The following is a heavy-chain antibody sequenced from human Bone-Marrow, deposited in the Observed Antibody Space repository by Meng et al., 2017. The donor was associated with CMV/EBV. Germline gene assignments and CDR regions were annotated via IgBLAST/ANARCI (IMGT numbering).Heavy chain of an antibody. Sequence: GESLKISCAASGFTFSDYYMSWIRQAPGKGLEWVSYISSSGSTIYYADSVKGRFTISRDNAKNSLYLQMNSLRAEDTVVYYCARTYDYVWGSYRYNGGHGFDIWGQGTMVTGSS. CDR3: ARTYDYVWGSYRYNGGHGFDI. D-gene: IGHD3-16*02. V-gene: IGHV3-11*01. J-gene: IGHJ3*02. CDR1: GFTFSDYY. CDR2: ISSSGSTI.